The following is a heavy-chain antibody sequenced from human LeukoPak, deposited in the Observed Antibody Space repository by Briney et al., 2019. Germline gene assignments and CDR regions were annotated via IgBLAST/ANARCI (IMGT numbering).Heavy chain of an antibody. CDR2: ISSSSSTI. J-gene: IGHJ4*02. Sequence: GGSLRLSCAASGFTFSSYSMNWVRQAPGKGLEWVSYISSSSSTIYYADSVKGRFTISRDNAKNSLYLQMNSLRAEDTAVYYCASPLVTAIEGYWGQGTLVNVSS. V-gene: IGHV3-48*04. D-gene: IGHD2-21*02. CDR1: GFTFSSYS. CDR3: ASPLVTAIEGY.